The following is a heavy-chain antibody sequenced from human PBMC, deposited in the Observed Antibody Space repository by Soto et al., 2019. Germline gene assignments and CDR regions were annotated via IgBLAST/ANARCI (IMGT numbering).Heavy chain of an antibody. D-gene: IGHD1-20*01. CDR2: IWYDGSNK. V-gene: IGHV3-33*01. CDR1: GFTFSSYG. J-gene: IGHJ4*02. Sequence: GGSLRLSCAASGFTFSSYGMHWVRQAPGKGLDWVAFIWYDGSNKYYADSVEGRFIISRDNSKNTLYLQMNSLRAEDTAVYFYARDNWRDWGGQGTLVTVSS. CDR3: ARDNWRDW.